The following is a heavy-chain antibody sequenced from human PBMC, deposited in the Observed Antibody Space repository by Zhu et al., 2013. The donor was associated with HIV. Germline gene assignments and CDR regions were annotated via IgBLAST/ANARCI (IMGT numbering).Heavy chain of an antibody. CDR3: ARDHSGSYSYHEY. J-gene: IGHJ4*02. Sequence: QVEVVQSGAEVKKPGSSVKVSCKTSGDTFNSYTLTWVRQAPGQGPEWMGGITPIFNSSNCAQKFQDRLTISADESTRTTYMKLTNLKSEDTAIYYCARDHSGSYSYHEYWGLGTLVTVSS. V-gene: IGHV1-69*01. CDR1: GDTFNSYT. CDR2: ITPIFNSS. D-gene: IGHD1-26*01.